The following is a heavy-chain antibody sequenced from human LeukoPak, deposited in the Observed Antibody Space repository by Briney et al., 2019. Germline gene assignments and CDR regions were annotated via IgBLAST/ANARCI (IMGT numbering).Heavy chain of an antibody. Sequence: PGGSLRLSCAASEFSVGSNYMTWVRQAPGKGLEWVSLIYSGGSTYYADSVKGRFTISRDNAKNSLYLQMNSLRAEDTAVYYCARGGNWAFDYWGQGTLVTVSS. CDR3: ARGGNWAFDY. CDR1: EFSVGSNY. V-gene: IGHV3-66*01. CDR2: IYSGGST. D-gene: IGHD7-27*01. J-gene: IGHJ4*02.